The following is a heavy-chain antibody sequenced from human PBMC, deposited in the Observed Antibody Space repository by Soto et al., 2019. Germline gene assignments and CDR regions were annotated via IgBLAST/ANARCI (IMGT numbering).Heavy chain of an antibody. D-gene: IGHD3-9*01. CDR3: ARAKSAYYDILTGYYTPRYYFDY. J-gene: IGHJ4*02. CDR1: GGSISSGGYY. Sequence: QVQLQESGPGLVKPSQTLSLTCTVSGGSISSGGYYWSWIRQHPGKGLEWIGYIYYSGSTYYNPSLKSRVTISVDTSKNQFSLKLSSVTAADTAVYYCARAKSAYYDILTGYYTPRYYFDYWGQGTLVTVSS. V-gene: IGHV4-31*03. CDR2: IYYSGST.